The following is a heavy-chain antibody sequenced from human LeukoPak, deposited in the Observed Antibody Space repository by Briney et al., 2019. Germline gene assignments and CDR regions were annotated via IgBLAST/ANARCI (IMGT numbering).Heavy chain of an antibody. CDR1: GFTFSIYS. CDR2: ISSSSSTI. Sequence: GGSLRLSCAASGFTFSIYSMNWVRQAPGKGLEWVSYISSSSSTIHYADSVKGRFTISRDNAKNSLYLQMNSLRAEDTALYYCAREQLLDYNYYYMDVWGKGTTVTVSS. D-gene: IGHD1-1*01. J-gene: IGHJ6*03. CDR3: AREQLLDYNYYYMDV. V-gene: IGHV3-48*01.